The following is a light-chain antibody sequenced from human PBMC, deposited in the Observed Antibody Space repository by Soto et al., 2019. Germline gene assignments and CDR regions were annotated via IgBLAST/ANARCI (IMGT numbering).Light chain of an antibody. CDR1: SSDVGGYDY. V-gene: IGLV2-11*01. Sequence: QSALTQPRSVSGSPGQSLTISCTGSSSDVGGYDYVSWYQHHPGKAPKLIIYDGYKRPSGVPGRFSGSKSGNTASLTISGLTAEDEADYHCSSEAASHTLVFGGGTKLTVL. J-gene: IGLJ3*02. CDR2: DGY. CDR3: SSEAASHTLV.